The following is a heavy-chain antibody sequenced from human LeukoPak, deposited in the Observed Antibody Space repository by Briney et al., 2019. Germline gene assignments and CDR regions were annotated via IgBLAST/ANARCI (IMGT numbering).Heavy chain of an antibody. V-gene: IGHV3-11*04. Sequence: GGSLRLSCAASGFTFSDYYMSWIRQAPGKGLQWVSYMSTSDSPIYYTDSVKGRFTISRDNAKNSLYLQMNSLRASDTAVYYCARELNGAFDPWGQGTLVTVSS. J-gene: IGHJ5*02. CDR2: MSTSDSPI. CDR3: ARELNGAFDP. CDR1: GFTFSDYY. D-gene: IGHD1-1*01.